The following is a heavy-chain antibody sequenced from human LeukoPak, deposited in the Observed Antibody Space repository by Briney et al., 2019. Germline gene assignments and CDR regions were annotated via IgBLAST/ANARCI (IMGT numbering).Heavy chain of an antibody. Sequence: SETLSLTCAVSGGSISSGSYYWSWIRQPAGKGLEWIGRICTSGSTNYNPSLTSRVTISVDTSKNQFSLKLSSVTAADTAVYYCARGNWNWFDPWGQGTLVTVSS. CDR1: GGSISSGSYY. CDR3: ARGNWNWFDP. D-gene: IGHD1-1*01. J-gene: IGHJ5*02. V-gene: IGHV4-61*02. CDR2: ICTSGST.